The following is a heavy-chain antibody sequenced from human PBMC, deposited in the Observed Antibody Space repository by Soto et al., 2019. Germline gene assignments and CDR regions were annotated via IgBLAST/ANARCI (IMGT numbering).Heavy chain of an antibody. CDR2: ISPYNGTT. CDR1: GYTFTTYG. Sequence: ASVKVSCKASGYTFTTYGISWVRQAPGQGLEWMGWISPYNGTTKYAEKFQGEMTMTTDTATSTAYMDLRSLSSDDTAVYYCARDGERDTGLNFYYYLHGMDAWGQGTRVTV. CDR3: ARDGERDTGLNFYYYLHGMDA. V-gene: IGHV1-18*04. J-gene: IGHJ6*02. D-gene: IGHD1-1*01.